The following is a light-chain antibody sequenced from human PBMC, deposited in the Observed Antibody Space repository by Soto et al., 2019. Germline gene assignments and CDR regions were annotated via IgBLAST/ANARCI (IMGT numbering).Light chain of an antibody. CDR1: QSISSW. Sequence: DIQMTPSPSTLSASVGDRVTITCRASQSISSWLAWYQQKPGKAPKLLIYKASSLESGVPSRFSGSGSGTESNLTISRLQTDDFATYYCQQYNSYTWTVGQGTKVDIK. CDR3: QQYNSYTWT. CDR2: KAS. J-gene: IGKJ1*01. V-gene: IGKV1-5*03.